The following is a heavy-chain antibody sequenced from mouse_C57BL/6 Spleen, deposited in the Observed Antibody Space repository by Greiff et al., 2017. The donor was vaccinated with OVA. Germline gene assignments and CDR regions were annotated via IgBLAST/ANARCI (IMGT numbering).Heavy chain of an antibody. V-gene: IGHV3-6*01. Sequence: ESGPGLVKPSQSLSLTCSVTGYSITSGYYWNWIRQFPGNKLEWMGYISYDGSNNYNPSLKNRISITRDTSKNQFFLKLNSVTTEDTATYYCASDDYGWFAYWGQGTLVTVSA. CDR3: ASDDYGWFAY. CDR2: ISYDGSN. J-gene: IGHJ3*01. D-gene: IGHD2-4*01. CDR1: GYSITSGYY.